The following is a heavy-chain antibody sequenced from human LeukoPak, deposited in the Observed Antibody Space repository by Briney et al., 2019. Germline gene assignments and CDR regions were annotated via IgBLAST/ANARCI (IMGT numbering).Heavy chain of an antibody. V-gene: IGHV3-23*01. CDR3: ATGIGVYWVRGFDH. CDR2: ISGSGGST. D-gene: IGHD2-8*02. J-gene: IGHJ4*02. Sequence: PGGSLRLSCTASGFXFGSYAMSWVRQAPGKGLQWVSTISGSGGSTYYEDPVKGWFTISRDNSKNTLYLQMNSLRAEDTAVYYCATGIGVYWVRGFDHWGQGTLVTVSS. CDR1: GFXFGSYA.